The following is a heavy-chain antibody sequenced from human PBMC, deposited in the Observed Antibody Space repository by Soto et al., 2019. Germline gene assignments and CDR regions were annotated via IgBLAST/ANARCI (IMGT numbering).Heavy chain of an antibody. Sequence: QVQLVESGGGVVQPGRSLRLSCAASGFTFSSYGMHWVRQAPGKGLEWVAVISYDGSNKYYADSVKGRFTISRDNSKNTLYLQMNSLRAEDTAVYYCAKEGAVYCSGGSCGFDYWGQGTLVTVSS. V-gene: IGHV3-30*18. CDR2: ISYDGSNK. CDR3: AKEGAVYCSGGSCGFDY. J-gene: IGHJ4*02. CDR1: GFTFSSYG. D-gene: IGHD2-15*01.